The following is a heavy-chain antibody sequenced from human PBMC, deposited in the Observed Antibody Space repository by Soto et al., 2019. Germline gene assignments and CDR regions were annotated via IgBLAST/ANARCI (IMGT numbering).Heavy chain of an antibody. CDR3: ARDRYDFWSGLDAFDI. CDR2: ISAYNGNT. CDR1: GYTFTSYG. J-gene: IGHJ3*02. Sequence: AAVKVSCKASGYTFTSYGISWVRQAPGQGFEWVGWISAYNGNTNYAQKLQGRVIMTTDTSTSTAYMELRSLRSDDTAVYYCARDRYDFWSGLDAFDIWGQGTMVTVSS. D-gene: IGHD3-3*01. V-gene: IGHV1-18*04.